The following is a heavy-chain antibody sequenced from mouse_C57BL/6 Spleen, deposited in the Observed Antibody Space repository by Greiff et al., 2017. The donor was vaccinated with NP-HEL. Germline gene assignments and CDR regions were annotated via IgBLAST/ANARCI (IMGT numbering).Heavy chain of an antibody. V-gene: IGHV3-1*01. J-gene: IGHJ1*03. CDR2: ISYSGST. Sequence: EVQLVESGPGMVKPSQSLSLTCTVTGYSITSGYDWHWIRHFPGNKLEWMGYISYSGSTNYNPSLKSRISITHDTSKNHFFLKLNSVTTEDTATYYCASGTTVVATRGWYFDVWGTGTTVTVSS. CDR3: ASGTTVVATRGWYFDV. D-gene: IGHD1-1*01. CDR1: GYSITSGYD.